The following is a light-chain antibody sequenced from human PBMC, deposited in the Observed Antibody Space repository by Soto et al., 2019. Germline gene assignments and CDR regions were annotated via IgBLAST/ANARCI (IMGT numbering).Light chain of an antibody. CDR1: SRDIGIYNY. J-gene: IGLJ3*02. CDR3: SSFTIVSTLV. CDR2: EVS. Sequence: QSALTQPASVSGTPGQSITISCTGTSRDIGIYNYVSWYQHHPDKAPKLLLYEVSNRPSGVSYRFSGSKSGNTSSLTISGLQPEDEADYYCSSFTIVSTLVLGGATKVTVL. V-gene: IGLV2-14*01.